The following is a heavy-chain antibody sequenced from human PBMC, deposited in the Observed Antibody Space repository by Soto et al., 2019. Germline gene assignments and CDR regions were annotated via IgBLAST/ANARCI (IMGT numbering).Heavy chain of an antibody. D-gene: IGHD2-15*01. CDR3: ARDQRSGGGMDV. Sequence: SETLSLTCTVSSAPVSSSTYTWGWIRQPPGKGLEWIGSIYYSGSTYYNPSLKSRVTISVDTSKNQFSLKLSSVTAADTAVYYCARDQRSGGGMDVWGQGTTVTVSS. J-gene: IGHJ6*02. V-gene: IGHV4-39*07. CDR1: SAPVSSSTYT. CDR2: IYYSGST.